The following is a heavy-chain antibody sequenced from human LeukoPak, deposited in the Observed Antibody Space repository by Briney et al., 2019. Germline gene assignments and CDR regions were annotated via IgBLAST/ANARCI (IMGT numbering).Heavy chain of an antibody. D-gene: IGHD5-12*01. V-gene: IGHV3-23*01. J-gene: IGHJ5*02. CDR1: GFTFSSYA. CDR3: AKDLHVDIVATPGGNWFDP. Sequence: GGSLRLSCAASGFTFSSYAMSWVRQALGKGLEWVSAISGSGGSTYYADSVKGRFTISRDNSKNTLYLQMNSLGAEDTAVYYCAKDLHVDIVATPGGNWFDPWGQGTLVTVSS. CDR2: ISGSGGST.